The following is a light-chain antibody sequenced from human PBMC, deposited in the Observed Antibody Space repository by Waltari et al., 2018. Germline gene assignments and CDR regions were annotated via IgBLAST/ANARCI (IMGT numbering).Light chain of an antibody. J-gene: IGLJ3*02. Sequence: QSALTQPASVSGSPGQSITISCTGTKSDVGFYNYVSWYQQHPGKAPKVIIYDVSQRPAGISHRFSGSKSGNTASLIISGLQADDEADYYCKSYTGTGSWVFGGGTKLTVL. CDR1: KSDVGFYNY. V-gene: IGLV2-14*03. CDR2: DVS. CDR3: KSYTGTGSWV.